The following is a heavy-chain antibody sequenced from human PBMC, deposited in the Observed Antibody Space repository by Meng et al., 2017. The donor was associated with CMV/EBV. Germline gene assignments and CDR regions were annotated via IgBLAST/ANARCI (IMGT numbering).Heavy chain of an antibody. CDR3: ARSGSTTSQQPGYFDL. CDR1: AYTLSHYW. D-gene: IGHD2-2*01. V-gene: IGHV1-46*01. Sequence: AYTLSHYWRHWVRQAPGQGLEWVGIINPSGGSTTYAQKFQGRVVLTRGTSTSTVYMDLSSLRSEDRAVYYCARSGSTTSQQPGYFDLWGRGTLVTVSS. CDR2: INPSGGST. J-gene: IGHJ2*01.